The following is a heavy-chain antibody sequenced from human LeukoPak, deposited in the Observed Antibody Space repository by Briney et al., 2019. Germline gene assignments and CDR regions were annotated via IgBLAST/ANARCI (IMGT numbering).Heavy chain of an antibody. J-gene: IGHJ4*02. CDR1: GFTFSSYW. V-gene: IGHV3-64D*06. CDR3: VKAPSSIAAAGRFDY. Sequence: PGGSLRLSCAASGFTFSSYWMSWVRQAPGKGLEYVSAISSNGGSTYYADSVKGRFTISRDNSKNTLYLQMSSLRAEDTAVYYCVKAPSSIAAAGRFDYWGQGTLVTVSS. D-gene: IGHD6-13*01. CDR2: ISSNGGST.